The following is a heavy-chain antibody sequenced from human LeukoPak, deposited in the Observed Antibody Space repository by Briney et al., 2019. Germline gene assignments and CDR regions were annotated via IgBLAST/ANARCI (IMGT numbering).Heavy chain of an antibody. CDR3: ARGCRYCSGGSQDS. Sequence: GGSLRLSCAASGFTFSGYAMSWVRQAPGKGLDWVSAISGSGSSTYYADSVKGRFTISRDNSKNTLYLQMNSLRAEDTAVYYCARGCRYCSGGSQDSWGQGTLVTVSS. CDR1: GFTFSGYA. J-gene: IGHJ4*02. CDR2: ISGSGSST. V-gene: IGHV3-23*01. D-gene: IGHD2-15*01.